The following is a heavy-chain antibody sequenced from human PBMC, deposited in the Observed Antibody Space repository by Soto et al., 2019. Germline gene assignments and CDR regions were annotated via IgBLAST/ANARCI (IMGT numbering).Heavy chain of an antibody. V-gene: IGHV4-38-2*02. J-gene: IGHJ4*02. CDR1: GYSISSGYY. Sequence: SETLSLTCAVSGYSISSGYYWGWIRQPPGKGLEWIGSIYHSGSTYYNPSLKSRVTISVDTSKNQFSLKLSSVTAADTAVYYCARDQGTHPIDYWGQGTLVTVSS. D-gene: IGHD3-10*01. CDR3: ARDQGTHPIDY. CDR2: IYHSGST.